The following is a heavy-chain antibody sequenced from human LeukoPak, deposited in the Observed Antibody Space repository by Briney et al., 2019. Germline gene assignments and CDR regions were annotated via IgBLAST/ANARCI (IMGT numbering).Heavy chain of an antibody. CDR1: GGSISSYY. D-gene: IGHD6-19*01. V-gene: IGHV4-59*01. CDR2: IYYSGST. J-gene: IGHJ4*02. Sequence: SETLSLTCTVSGGSISSYYWSWIRQPPGKGLEWIGDIYYSGSTNYNPFLKSRVTISVDTSKNQFSLKLSSVTAADTAVYYCARGRIAVAGTKNYFDYWGQGTLVTVSS. CDR3: ARGRIAVAGTKNYFDY.